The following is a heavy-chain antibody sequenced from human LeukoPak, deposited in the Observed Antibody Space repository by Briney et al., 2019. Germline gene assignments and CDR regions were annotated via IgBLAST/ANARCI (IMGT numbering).Heavy chain of an antibody. CDR1: GDSITSAFH. CDR3: ARDHLACSGDTCFSAHWFDP. Sequence: PSETLSHTCAVSGDSITSAFHWGWVRQPPGKGLEWIGSISHSGTTYYAPSFKSRLTISLDPSKNQLSLKLSSVTAADTAVFFCARDHLACSGDTCFSAHWFDPWGHGTLVIVSS. CDR2: ISHSGTT. J-gene: IGHJ5*02. V-gene: IGHV4-38-2*02. D-gene: IGHD2-15*01.